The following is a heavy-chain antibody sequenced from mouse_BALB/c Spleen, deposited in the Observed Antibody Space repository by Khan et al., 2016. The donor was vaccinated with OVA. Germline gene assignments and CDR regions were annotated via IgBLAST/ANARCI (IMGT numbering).Heavy chain of an antibody. CDR1: GYSFTNYG. Sequence: QIQLVQSGPEVKKPGETVKISCKASGYSFTNYGMNWVRQAPGKGLKWMGWINTYTGEPTYADDFKGRFAFSLETSASTAYLQINNLKNEDMATXFCASGGYWYFDVWGAGTTVTVSS. CDR3: ASGGYWYFDV. CDR2: INTYTGEP. J-gene: IGHJ1*01. V-gene: IGHV9-1*02. D-gene: IGHD1-1*02.